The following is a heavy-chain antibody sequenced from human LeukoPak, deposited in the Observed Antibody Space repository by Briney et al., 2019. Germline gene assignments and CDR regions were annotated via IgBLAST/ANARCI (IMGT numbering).Heavy chain of an antibody. V-gene: IGHV3-48*03. CDR3: ARESAAAGADAFDI. CDR1: GFTFSSYE. CDR2: ISSSGSTI. D-gene: IGHD6-13*01. Sequence: GGSLRLSCAASGFTFSSYEMNWVRQAPGKGLEWVSYISSSGSTIYYADSVKGRFTISRDNAKNSLYLQMNSLRAEDTAVYYCARESAAAGADAFDIWGQGTMVTVSS. J-gene: IGHJ3*02.